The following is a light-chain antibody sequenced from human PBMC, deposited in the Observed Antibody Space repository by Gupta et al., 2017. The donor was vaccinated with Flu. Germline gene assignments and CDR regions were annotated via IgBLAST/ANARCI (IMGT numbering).Light chain of an antibody. CDR2: DDN. Sequence: APGQKVVISCSGTTFNVGSNYVAWYQQLPGTASKLLIYDDNKRPSGIPERFSCSRSGTSATLGIAGLQTGDEATYYCGTWDMSLNAAVFGGGTKVTVL. CDR3: GTWDMSLNAAV. J-gene: IGLJ3*02. V-gene: IGLV1-51*01. CDR1: TFNVGSNY.